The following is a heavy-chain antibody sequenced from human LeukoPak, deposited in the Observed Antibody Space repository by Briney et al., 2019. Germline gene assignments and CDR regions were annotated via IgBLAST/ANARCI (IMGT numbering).Heavy chain of an antibody. D-gene: IGHD5-12*01. V-gene: IGHV4-59*08. CDR3: ARHRAGGYSGYDLLDY. Sequence: PSETLSLTCTVSGGFISSYYWSWIRQPPGKGLEWIGYIYYSGSTNYNPSLKSRVTISVDTSKNQFSLKLSSVTAADTAVYYCARHRAGGYSGYDLLDYWGQGTLVTVSS. CDR1: GGFISSYY. J-gene: IGHJ4*02. CDR2: IYYSGST.